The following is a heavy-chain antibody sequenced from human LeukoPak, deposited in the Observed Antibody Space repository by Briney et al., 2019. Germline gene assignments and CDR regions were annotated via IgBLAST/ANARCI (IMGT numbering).Heavy chain of an antibody. D-gene: IGHD3/OR15-3a*01. Sequence: GAAVKVSCKASGYTFIRYYIHWVRQAPGQGLEWMGIVNPSGDSTNYAQKFQGRVTMTRDTSTSTVYMELSSLRSEDTAAYYCARWTTTYLDYWGQGTPVTVSS. CDR3: ARWTTTYLDY. V-gene: IGHV1-46*01. CDR2: VNPSGDST. J-gene: IGHJ4*02. CDR1: GYTFIRYY.